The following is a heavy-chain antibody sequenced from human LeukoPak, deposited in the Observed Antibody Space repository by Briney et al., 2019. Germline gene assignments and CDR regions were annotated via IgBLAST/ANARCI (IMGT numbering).Heavy chain of an antibody. D-gene: IGHD3-22*01. J-gene: IGHJ4*02. V-gene: IGHV3-30*04. CDR3: AKASDYYDSSGYQYYFDY. Sequence: PGGSLRLSCAASGFTFSSYAMHWVRQAPGKGLEWVAVISYDGSNKYYADSVKGRFTISRDNSKNTLYLQMNSLRAEDTALYYCAKASDYYDSSGYQYYFDYWGQGTLVTVSS. CDR2: ISYDGSNK. CDR1: GFTFSSYA.